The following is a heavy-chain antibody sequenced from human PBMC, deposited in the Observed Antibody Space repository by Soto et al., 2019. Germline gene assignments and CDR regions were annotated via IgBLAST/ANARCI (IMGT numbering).Heavy chain of an antibody. J-gene: IGHJ6*02. CDR2: IDYSGST. V-gene: IGHV4-61*01. CDR1: CGSVSSDNYY. Sequence: SETLSLTCTVSCGSVSSDNYYWSWIRQPPGKGLEWIGHIDYSGSTNYNPSLKSRVTISVDTSKNQFSLKLSSVTAADTAIYFCARVVPATITTFYGMDVWGQGTTVTVS. D-gene: IGHD4-4*01. CDR3: ARVVPATITTFYGMDV.